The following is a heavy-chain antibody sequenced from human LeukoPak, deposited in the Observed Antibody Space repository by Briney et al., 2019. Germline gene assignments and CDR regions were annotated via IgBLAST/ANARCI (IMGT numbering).Heavy chain of an antibody. J-gene: IGHJ4*02. CDR1: GFTFSSCT. CDR2: ISGGGGTT. D-gene: IGHD6-6*01. CDR3: AKGGIAARLTDY. Sequence: GGSLRLSCAASGFTFSSCTMGWVRQAPGKGLEWVSTISGGGGTTYYVDSVKGRFTISRDNPKNTLYLQMSSLRVEDTAVYYCAKGGIAARLTDYWGQGTLVTVSS. V-gene: IGHV3-23*01.